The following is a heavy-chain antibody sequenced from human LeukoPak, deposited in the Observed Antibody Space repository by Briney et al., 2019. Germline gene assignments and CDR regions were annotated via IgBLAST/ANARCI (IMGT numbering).Heavy chain of an antibody. CDR3: ARLGVSGRDY. J-gene: IGHJ4*02. Sequence: SETLSLTCTVSGGSISSYYWSWIRQPPGKGLEWIGTVFYSGSAHYNLSLQSRVTVSVDTSKNQFSLRLSSVTAADTAMYYCARLGVSGRDYWGQGTLVTVSS. D-gene: IGHD3-3*01. CDR1: GGSISSYY. CDR2: VFYSGSA. V-gene: IGHV4-59*12.